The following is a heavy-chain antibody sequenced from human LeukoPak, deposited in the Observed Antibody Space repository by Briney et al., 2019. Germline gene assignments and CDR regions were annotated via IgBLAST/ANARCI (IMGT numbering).Heavy chain of an antibody. J-gene: IGHJ4*02. CDR3: ARCPQYYYDSRGCPFGY. CDR2: ISTDSHII. D-gene: IGHD3-22*01. V-gene: IGHV3-48*02. Sequence: PGGSLRLSCAASGFTFSSYWMNWVRQAPGKGLEWLSYISTDSHIIYYADSVKGRFTISRDNAKNSLYLQMNSLRDDDTAMYYCARCPQYYYDSRGCPFGYWGRGTLVTVSS. CDR1: GFTFSSYW.